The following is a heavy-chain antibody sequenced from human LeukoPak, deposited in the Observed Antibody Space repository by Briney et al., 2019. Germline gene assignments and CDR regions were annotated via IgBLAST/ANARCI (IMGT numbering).Heavy chain of an antibody. V-gene: IGHV1-18*01. D-gene: IGHD1-7*01. J-gene: IGHJ3*02. CDR2: ISVPNGNT. CDR3: ARGDWNYSPPNYAFDI. Sequence: ASVKVSCKGSGYTFTRYGIGWVRQAPGQGLEWMGWISVPNGNTNYAQKLQGRVTMTTDTSTSTAYMELRSLTSGDTAKYYCARGDWNYSPPNYAFDIWGQGTMITVSS. CDR1: GYTFTRYG.